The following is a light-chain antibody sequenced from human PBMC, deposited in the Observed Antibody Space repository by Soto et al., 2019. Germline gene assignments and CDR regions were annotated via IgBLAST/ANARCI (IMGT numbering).Light chain of an antibody. CDR1: SSDVGGYNY. V-gene: IGLV2-8*01. CDR2: EVY. CDR3: SSYVGTNRHV. Sequence: QSVLTQPPSASGSPGQSVTISCTGTSSDVGGYNYVSWYQQHPGKAPKLIIYEVYKRPSGVPDRFSGSKSGNTAALTVSGLQAVDEADYSCSSYVGTNRHVSGTGTKVT. J-gene: IGLJ1*01.